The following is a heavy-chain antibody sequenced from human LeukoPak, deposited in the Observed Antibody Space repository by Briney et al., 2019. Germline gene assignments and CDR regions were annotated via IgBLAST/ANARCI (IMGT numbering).Heavy chain of an antibody. CDR1: GFTFDDYA. J-gene: IGHJ3*02. CDR2: ISWNSGSI. D-gene: IGHD3-22*01. CDR3: AKDRAGSGYPDAFDI. Sequence: PGGSLRLSCAASGFTFDDYAMHWVRQAPGKGLEWVSGISWNSGSIGYADSVKGRFTISRDNAKNSLYLQMNSLRAEDTALYYCAKDRAGSGYPDAFDIWGQGTTVTVSS. V-gene: IGHV3-9*01.